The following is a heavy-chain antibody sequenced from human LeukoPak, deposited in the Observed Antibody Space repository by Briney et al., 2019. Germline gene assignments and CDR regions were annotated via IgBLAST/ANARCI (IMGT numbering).Heavy chain of an antibody. CDR2: IRSKAYGGTT. Sequence: GGSLRLSCTASGFTFGDYALSWVRQAPGKGLEWVGFIRSKAYGGTTEYAASVKGRFTISRDDSKSTAYLQMNSLRTEDTAVYYCTSGGSTMTRSGYWGQGALVTVSS. CDR3: TSGGSTMTRSGY. V-gene: IGHV3-49*04. CDR1: GFTFGDYA. J-gene: IGHJ4*02. D-gene: IGHD5/OR15-5a*01.